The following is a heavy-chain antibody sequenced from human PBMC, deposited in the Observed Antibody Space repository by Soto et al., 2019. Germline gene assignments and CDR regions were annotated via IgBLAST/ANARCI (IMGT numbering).Heavy chain of an antibody. V-gene: IGHV4-59*01. CDR2: IYYSGST. CDR3: ARCQGHYQVMDV. D-gene: IGHD2-2*01. Sequence: PSETLSLTCTVSGGSISSYYWSWIRQPPGKGLEWIGYIYYSGSTNYNPSLKSRVTISVDTSKNQFSLKLSSVTAADTAVYYCARCQGHYQVMDVWGQGTTVTGSS. CDR1: GGSISSYY. J-gene: IGHJ6*02.